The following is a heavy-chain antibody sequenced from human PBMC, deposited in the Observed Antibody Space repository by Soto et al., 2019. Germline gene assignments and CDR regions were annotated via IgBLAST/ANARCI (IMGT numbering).Heavy chain of an antibody. D-gene: IGHD3-16*02. V-gene: IGHV3-33*01. J-gene: IGHJ4*02. Sequence: GGSLRLSCAVYGFSFSSYGMHWVRQAPGKGLEWVAVIWYDGSNKYYADSVKGRFTISRDNYKNTLYLQMNSLRAEDTAVYYCATSPYYFCGSYRHMTSLIDFWGQGTLVTVSS. CDR1: GFSFSSYG. CDR3: ATSPYYFCGSYRHMTSLIDF. CDR2: IWYDGSNK.